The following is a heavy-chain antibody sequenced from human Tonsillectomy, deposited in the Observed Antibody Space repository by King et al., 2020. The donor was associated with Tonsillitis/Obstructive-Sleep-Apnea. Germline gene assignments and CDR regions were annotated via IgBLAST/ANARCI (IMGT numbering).Heavy chain of an antibody. J-gene: IGHJ4*02. CDR1: GFTLRPYW. CDR3: ARDSETVTVDH. D-gene: IGHD4-11*01. Sequence: VQLVESGGGVVQPGGSLRLSCAASGFTLRPYWMHWVRQAPGKGLVWVARINIDWSRTDYADSVKDRFIIFRDNAKNTVYLEMDSLRADDTAVYFCARDSETVTVDHWGQGTLVTVSS. CDR2: INIDWSRT. V-gene: IGHV3-74*01.